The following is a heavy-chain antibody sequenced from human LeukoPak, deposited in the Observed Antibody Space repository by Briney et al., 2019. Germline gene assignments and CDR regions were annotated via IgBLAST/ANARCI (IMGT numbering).Heavy chain of an antibody. CDR1: GGSIGDNY. CDR2: IHAGGDT. D-gene: IGHD2/OR15-2a*01. J-gene: IGHJ6*04. Sequence: SETLSLTCSVSGGSIGDNYWTWIRQPPGKGLEWIGYIHAGGDTNYNPALNSRATFSIATSRTQFSLRLTSVSAADTAIYYFAAQYYHIHVWEKGTSVPVPS. CDR3: AAQYYHIHV. V-gene: IGHV4-59*01.